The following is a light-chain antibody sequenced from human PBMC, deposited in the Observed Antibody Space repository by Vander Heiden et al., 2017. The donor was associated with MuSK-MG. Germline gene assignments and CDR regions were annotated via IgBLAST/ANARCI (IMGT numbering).Light chain of an antibody. J-gene: IGKJ1*01. V-gene: IGKV1-5*03. CDR1: QSISWR. CDR3: QQYHTAWT. CDR2: RAS. Sequence: DIQMTQSPSTLSASVGDRVTITCRASQSISWRLAWYQQRPGNAPNLLIYRASSLQSGVPSRFSGSGSGTEFTLTISSRQPGDFAAYYCQQYHTAWTFGQGTKVEIK.